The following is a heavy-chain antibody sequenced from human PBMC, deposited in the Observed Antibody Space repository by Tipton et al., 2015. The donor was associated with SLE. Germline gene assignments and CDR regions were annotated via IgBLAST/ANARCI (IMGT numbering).Heavy chain of an antibody. V-gene: IGHV4-59*08. CDR1: AGSVTDYY. CDR2: IYHNGRT. CDR3: ARHMWFTEVFPVDSFDI. J-gene: IGHJ3*02. D-gene: IGHD2-21*01. Sequence: TLSLTCTVSAGSVTDYYWSWIRQPPGKGLEWLGYIYHNGRTNYNPSLKSRVTRSVDTSKNHLSLKLPSVTATDTAVYYCARHMWFTEVFPVDSFDIWGQGTKVTVSS.